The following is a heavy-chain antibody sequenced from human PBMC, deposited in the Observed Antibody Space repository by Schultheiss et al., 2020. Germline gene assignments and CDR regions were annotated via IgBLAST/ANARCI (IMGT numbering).Heavy chain of an antibody. D-gene: IGHD7-27*01. CDR1: GYTFTSYG. CDR3: ARDPTGGVGYFDY. V-gene: IGHV1-18*01. CDR2: ISAYNGGT. J-gene: IGHJ4*02. Sequence: ASVKVSCKASGYTFTSYGISWVRQAPGQGLEWMGWISAYNGGTNHAQKFQGRVTMTRDTSVSTAYIEVTRLTSDDTALYYCARDPTGGVGYFDYWGQGTLVTVS.